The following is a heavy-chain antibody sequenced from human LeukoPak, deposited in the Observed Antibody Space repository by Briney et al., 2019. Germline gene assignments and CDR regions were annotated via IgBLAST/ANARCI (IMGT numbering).Heavy chain of an antibody. CDR2: IRYDGSNK. D-gene: IGHD6-19*01. CDR3: ARILDSAWGELGY. Sequence: GGSLRLSCAASGFTFNNYGIHWVRQAPGKGLEGVAFIRYDGSNKYYADSVKGRFTISRDNSKNTLYLQMNSLRAEDTAVYYCARILDSAWGELGYWGQGTLVTVSS. J-gene: IGHJ4*02. V-gene: IGHV3-30*02. CDR1: GFTFNNYG.